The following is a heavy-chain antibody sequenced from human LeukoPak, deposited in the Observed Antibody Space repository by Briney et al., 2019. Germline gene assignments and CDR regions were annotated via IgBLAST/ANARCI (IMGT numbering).Heavy chain of an antibody. Sequence: PSETLSLTCTVSGGSISSSSYYWGWIRQPPGKGLEWIGSIYYSGSTYYNPSLKSRVTISVDTSKNQFSLKLSSVTAADTAVYYCARDCADPIYGQGWFDPWGQGTLVTVSS. CDR2: IYYSGST. J-gene: IGHJ5*02. D-gene: IGHD4-17*01. CDR3: ARDCADPIYGQGWFDP. V-gene: IGHV4-39*07. CDR1: GGSISSSSYY.